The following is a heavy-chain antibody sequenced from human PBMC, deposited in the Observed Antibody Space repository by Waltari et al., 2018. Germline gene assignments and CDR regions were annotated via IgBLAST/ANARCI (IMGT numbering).Heavy chain of an antibody. CDR2: IIPIFGTA. CDR1: GGTLRSYA. J-gene: IGHJ4*02. CDR3: ARPRSGYSSGWYGDYFDY. V-gene: IGHV1-69*14. D-gene: IGHD6-19*01. Sequence: QVQLVQSGAEVKKPGSSVKVSCKASGGTLRSYAISWVRQAPGPGLEWMGGIIPIFGTANYAQKFQGRVTITADKSTSTAYMELSSLRSEDTAVYYCARPRSGYSSGWYGDYFDYWGQGTLVTVSS.